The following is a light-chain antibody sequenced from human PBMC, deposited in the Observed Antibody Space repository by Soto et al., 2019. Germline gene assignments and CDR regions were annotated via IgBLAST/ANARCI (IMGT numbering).Light chain of an antibody. CDR2: GAS. CDR3: QQYNNWPWRWT. J-gene: IGKJ1*01. CDR1: QSVSSN. V-gene: IGKV3-15*01. Sequence: EIVMTQSPATLSVSPGERATLSCRASQSVSSNLAWYQQKPGQAPRLLIYGASTRATGIPARFSGSGSGTEFTLTISSLQSEDFAVYYCQQYNNWPWRWTFGQGTKVEIK.